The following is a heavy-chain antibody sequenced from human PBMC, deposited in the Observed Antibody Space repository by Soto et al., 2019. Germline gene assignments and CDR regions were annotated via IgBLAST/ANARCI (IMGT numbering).Heavy chain of an antibody. CDR3: SKGRVGSGRLTPRVDF. Sequence: EVQLLESGGGLVQPGGSLRLSCAASGFTFNNYAMTWVRQAPGKGLEWVSAISGGRDPTSYADSVKGRFTVSRDGSTNTLYLQMSSQRAAHTALYYCSKGRVGSGRLTPRVDFWGPGTLGTVSS. V-gene: IGHV3-23*01. CDR2: ISGGRDPT. J-gene: IGHJ4*02. D-gene: IGHD3-10*01. CDR1: GFTFNNYA.